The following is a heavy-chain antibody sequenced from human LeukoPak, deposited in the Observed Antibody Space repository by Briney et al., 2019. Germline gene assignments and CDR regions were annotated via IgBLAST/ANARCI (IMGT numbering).Heavy chain of an antibody. CDR2: INSDGSSI. CDR1: GFTFSSYW. D-gene: IGHD6-19*01. V-gene: IGHV3-74*01. CDR3: VRGPGDPIVVAGIDY. J-gene: IGHJ4*02. Sequence: SGGSLLLSCAASGFTFSSYWMNWVRQAPGKGLVWVSRINSDGSSISYADSVKGRFAISRDNAKSTVYLQMNSLRDEDTAFYYCVRGPGDPIVVAGIDYWGQGTLVTVSS.